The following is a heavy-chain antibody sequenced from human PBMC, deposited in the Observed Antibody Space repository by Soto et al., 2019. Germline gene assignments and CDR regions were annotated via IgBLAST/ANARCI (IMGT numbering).Heavy chain of an antibody. Sequence: QVQLVESGGGVVQPGRSLKLSCAASGFTFSNYAIHWVRQAPGKGLEWVAVIASDGKDKRYVDSAKGRFTISRDNSKNTVYLQMDSLRGEDTAVYYCAKAGTIGAADFFFDFWGQGSLVTVSS. CDR3: AKAGTIGAADFFFDF. CDR2: IASDGKDK. D-gene: IGHD6-13*01. V-gene: IGHV3-30*18. CDR1: GFTFSNYA. J-gene: IGHJ4*02.